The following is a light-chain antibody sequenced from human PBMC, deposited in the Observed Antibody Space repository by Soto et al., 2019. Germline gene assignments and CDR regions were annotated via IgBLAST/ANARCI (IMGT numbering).Light chain of an antibody. Sequence: QSVLTQPPSVSAAPGQKVTISCSGSNSNIGHNSVSWYQQLPGAAPKLLISDNDKRPSGIPVRFSGSKSGTSATLDITGLQTGDEGDYYCCSWDNSLSSGVFGGGTKVTVL. CDR3: CSWDNSLSSGV. J-gene: IGLJ3*02. V-gene: IGLV1-51*01. CDR1: NSNIGHNS. CDR2: DND.